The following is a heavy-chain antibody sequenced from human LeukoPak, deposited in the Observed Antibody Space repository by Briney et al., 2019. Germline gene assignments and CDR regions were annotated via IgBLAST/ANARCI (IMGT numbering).Heavy chain of an antibody. J-gene: IGHJ4*02. CDR1: GGSVTTSTYY. V-gene: IGHV4-39*01. CDR3: ARWLDSSGYMDY. Sequence: SETLSLTCTVSGGSVTTSTYYWGWIRQPPGKGLEWIGTIKNSGITHYNPSLKSRLTMSVDTSKNQFSLELSSVTAADTAVYYCARWLDSSGYMDYWGQGTLVTVSS. CDR2: IKNSGIT. D-gene: IGHD3-22*01.